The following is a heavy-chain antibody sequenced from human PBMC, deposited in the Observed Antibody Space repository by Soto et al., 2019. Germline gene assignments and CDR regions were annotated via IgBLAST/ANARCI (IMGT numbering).Heavy chain of an antibody. D-gene: IGHD3-22*01. CDR2: INHSGST. J-gene: IGHJ4*02. V-gene: IGHV4-34*01. Sequence: SETLSLTCAVYGGSFSGYYWSWIRQPPGKGLEWIGEINHSGSTNYNPSLKSRVTISVDTSKNQFSLKLSSVTAADTAVYYCARSPDYYYDSRVALAYWGQGTLVTVSS. CDR1: GGSFSGYY. CDR3: ARSPDYYYDSRVALAY.